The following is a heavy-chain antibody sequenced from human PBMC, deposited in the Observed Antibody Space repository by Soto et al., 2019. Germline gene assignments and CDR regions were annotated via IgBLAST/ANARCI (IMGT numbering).Heavy chain of an antibody. CDR3: AREADRDGYNSDYFDY. D-gene: IGHD5-12*01. V-gene: IGHV4-61*08. Sequence: PSETLSLTCTVSGAALSSGGYFYTWVRQPPGKGLEWLGYIYYSGGTNYNPSLKSRVTISLDKSKSQFSLRLISVTAEDTAVYYCAREADRDGYNSDYFDYWGQGTLVTVSS. J-gene: IGHJ4*02. CDR1: GAALSSGGYF. CDR2: IYYSGGT.